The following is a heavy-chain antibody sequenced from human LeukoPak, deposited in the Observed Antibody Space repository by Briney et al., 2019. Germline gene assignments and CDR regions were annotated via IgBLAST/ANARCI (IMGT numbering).Heavy chain of an antibody. V-gene: IGHV3-66*01. CDR1: GFTVSSNY. D-gene: IGHD3-10*01. J-gene: IGHJ4*02. Sequence: GGSLRLSCAASGFTVSSNYMSWVRQAPGKGLEWVSVIYSGGSTYYADSVKGRFTISRDNSKNTLYLQMNSLRAEDTAVHYCAREVAYGSGSYYDYWGQGTLVTVSS. CDR3: AREVAYGSGSYYDY. CDR2: IYSGGST.